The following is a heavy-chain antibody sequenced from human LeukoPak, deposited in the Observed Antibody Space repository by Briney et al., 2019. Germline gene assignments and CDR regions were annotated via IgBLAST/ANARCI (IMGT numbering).Heavy chain of an antibody. CDR2: TYYRSKWYN. D-gene: IGHD6-13*01. V-gene: IGHV6-1*01. Sequence: QTLSLTCAISGDSVSSNSAAWNWIRQSPSRGLEWLGRTYYRSKWYNDYAVSVKSRITINPDTSKNQFSLQLNSVTPEDTAVYYCARIFWAYSSSWYGPNNWFDPWGQGTLVTVSS. CDR1: GDSVSSNSAA. J-gene: IGHJ5*02. CDR3: ARIFWAYSSSWYGPNNWFDP.